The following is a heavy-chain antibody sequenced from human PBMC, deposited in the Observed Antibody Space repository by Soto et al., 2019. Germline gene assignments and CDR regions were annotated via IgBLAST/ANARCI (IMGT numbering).Heavy chain of an antibody. Sequence: QVQLQESGPGLVKPSQTLSLTCTVSGGSISSGDYYWSWICQPPGKGLEWIGYIYYSGSTYYNPSLKSRVTISVDTSKYQFSLKLSSVTAADTAVYYCARGDSSSWYESPYYFDYWGQGTLVTVSS. CDR3: ARGDSSSWYESPYYFDY. D-gene: IGHD6-13*01. CDR1: GGSISSGDYY. CDR2: IYYSGST. J-gene: IGHJ4*02. V-gene: IGHV4-30-4*01.